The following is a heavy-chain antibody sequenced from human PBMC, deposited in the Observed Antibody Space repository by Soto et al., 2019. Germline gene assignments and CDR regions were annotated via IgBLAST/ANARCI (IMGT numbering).Heavy chain of an antibody. V-gene: IGHV4-59*01. CDR1: GGSISSYY. Sequence: PSETLSLTCTVSGGSISSYYWSWIRQPPGKGLEWIGYIYYSGSTNYNPSLKSRVTISVDTSKNQFSLKLSSVTAADTAVYYCARVVPHEWDYCGGDCYLYYFDYWGQGTLVTVSS. D-gene: IGHD2-21*02. J-gene: IGHJ4*02. CDR3: ARVVPHEWDYCGGDCYLYYFDY. CDR2: IYYSGST.